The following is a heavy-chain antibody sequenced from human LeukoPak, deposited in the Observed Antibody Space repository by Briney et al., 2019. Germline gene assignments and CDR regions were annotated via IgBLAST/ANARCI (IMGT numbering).Heavy chain of an antibody. CDR3: AIRQLVPYNFDY. CDR1: GFTFSTYE. J-gene: IGHJ4*02. CDR2: ISSSNDNI. Sequence: GGSLRLSCAACGFTFSTYEMNWVRQAPGEGLEWVSYISSSNDNIRYADSVKGRFTISRDNARNSLYLEMNSIRGEDTAVYYWAIRQLVPYNFDYWGQGTLVTVSS. V-gene: IGHV3-48*03. D-gene: IGHD6-13*01.